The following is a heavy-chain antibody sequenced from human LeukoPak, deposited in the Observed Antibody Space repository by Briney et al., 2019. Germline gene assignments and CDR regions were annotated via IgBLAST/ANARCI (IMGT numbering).Heavy chain of an antibody. Sequence: PGGSLRLSCAASGFTFSSYSMNWVRQAPGKGLQWVSYISSSSSTIYYADSVKGRFTISRDNSKNTLYLQMNSLRAEDTAVYYCATNLVAWDIVVVPAASPGYWGQGTLVTVSS. J-gene: IGHJ1*01. CDR1: GFTFSSYS. CDR2: ISSSSSTI. V-gene: IGHV3-48*01. D-gene: IGHD2-2*01. CDR3: ATNLVAWDIVVVPAASPGY.